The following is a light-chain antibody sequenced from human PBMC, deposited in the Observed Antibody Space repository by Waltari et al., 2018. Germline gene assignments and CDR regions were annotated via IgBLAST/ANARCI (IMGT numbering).Light chain of an antibody. CDR3: VLYMGSGISV. V-gene: IGLV8-61*01. CDR2: RTN. J-gene: IGLJ3*02. Sequence: QTVVTQEPSFSVSPGGTVTLTCGLSSGSVSTSYYPSWYQQTPDQAPRTLIYRTNTLSSGVPDRFAGSILGNKAALTITGAQADDECDYYCVLYMGSGISVFGGGTKLTVL. CDR1: SGSVSTSYY.